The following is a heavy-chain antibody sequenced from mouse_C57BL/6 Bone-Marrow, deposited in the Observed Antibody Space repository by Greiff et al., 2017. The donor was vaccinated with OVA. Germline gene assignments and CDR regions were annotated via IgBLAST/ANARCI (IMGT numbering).Heavy chain of an antibody. J-gene: IGHJ1*03. V-gene: IGHV1-59*01. Sequence: VQLQQPGAELVRPGPSVKLSCKASGYTFTSYWMHWVKQRPGQGLEWIGVIDPSDSYTNYNQKFKGKATLTVDTSSSTAYMQLSSLTSEDSAVYYCASAYYYGSSYGWYFDVWGTGTTVTVSS. CDR3: ASAYYYGSSYGWYFDV. CDR1: GYTFTSYW. CDR2: IDPSDSYT. D-gene: IGHD1-1*01.